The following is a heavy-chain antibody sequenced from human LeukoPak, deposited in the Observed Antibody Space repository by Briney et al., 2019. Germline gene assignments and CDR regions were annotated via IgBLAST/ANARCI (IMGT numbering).Heavy chain of an antibody. D-gene: IGHD3-10*01. J-gene: IGHJ4*02. CDR2: ISYDGSNK. CDR3: ASAYYGSGSYSGLY. V-gene: IGHV3-30*03. Sequence: GGSLRLSCAASGFTFSSYGMHWVRQAPGKGLEWVAVISYDGSNKYYADSVKGRFTISRDNAKKSLYLQMNSLRAEDTAVYYCASAYYGSGSYSGLYWGQGTLVTVSS. CDR1: GFTFSSYG.